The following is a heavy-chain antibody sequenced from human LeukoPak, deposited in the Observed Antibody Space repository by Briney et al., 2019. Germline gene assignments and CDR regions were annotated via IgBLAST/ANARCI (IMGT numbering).Heavy chain of an antibody. V-gene: IGHV4-39*01. CDR2: LYYRGNT. CDR3: ARLSCGSCSWRGFCYHYYYMDV. J-gene: IGHJ6*03. CDR1: GGSTSSRNYY. Sequence: SETLSLTCTVSGGSTSSRNYYWGWIRQPPGKGLEWIGSLYYRGNTYYTPSLKSRVTISVDTSENQFSLQLSSVTAADTAVYYCARLSCGSCSWRGFCYHYYYMDVWGKGTTVTVSS. D-gene: IGHD1-26*01.